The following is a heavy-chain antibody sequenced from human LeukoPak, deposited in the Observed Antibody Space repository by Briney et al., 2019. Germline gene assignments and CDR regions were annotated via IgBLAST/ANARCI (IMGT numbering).Heavy chain of an antibody. V-gene: IGHV4-59*01. CDR3: ARVGRGDHTWGSYYCDH. CDR2: ISYSGKT. Sequence: SETLSLTCSVSGDSISSNHWSWIRRPPGKGLEWIGYISYSGKTSYNPSLKSRVTISVDTSKNQFSLKLSSVTAADTAVYYCARVGRGDHTWGSYYCDHWGQGTLVTVSS. CDR1: GDSISSNH. J-gene: IGHJ4*02. D-gene: IGHD3-16*01.